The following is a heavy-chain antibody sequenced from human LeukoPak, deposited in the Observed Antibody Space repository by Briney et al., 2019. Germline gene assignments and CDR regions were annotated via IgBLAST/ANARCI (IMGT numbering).Heavy chain of an antibody. CDR3: AKDGSIGDFWSGLSWFDP. Sequence: GGSLRLSCAASGFTFDDYAMHWVRQAPGKGLEWVSLISGDGGSTYYADSVKGRFTISRDNSKNSLYLQMNSLRTEDTALYYCAKDGSIGDFWSGLSWFDPWGQGTLVTVSS. CDR1: GFTFDDYA. D-gene: IGHD3-3*01. V-gene: IGHV3-43*02. CDR2: ISGDGGST. J-gene: IGHJ5*02.